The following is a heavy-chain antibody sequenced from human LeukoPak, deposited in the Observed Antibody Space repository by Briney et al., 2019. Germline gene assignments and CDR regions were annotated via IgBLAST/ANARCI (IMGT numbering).Heavy chain of an antibody. Sequence: PGGSLRLSCAVSGFTVSSNYVSWVRQAPGEGLEWVSVIYSGGTTYYADSVKGRFTISRDNSKKTLYLQMNSLRAEDTAVYYCARAVDIVATTPFDIWGQGTMVTVTS. V-gene: IGHV3-66*01. J-gene: IGHJ3*02. CDR2: IYSGGTT. D-gene: IGHD5-12*01. CDR3: ARAVDIVATTPFDI. CDR1: GFTVSSNY.